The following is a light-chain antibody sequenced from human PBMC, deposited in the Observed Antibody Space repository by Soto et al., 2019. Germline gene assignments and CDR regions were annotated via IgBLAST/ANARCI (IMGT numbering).Light chain of an antibody. CDR3: QSLGTGIQV. V-gene: IGLV4-69*01. CDR1: SGYSTNA. CDR2: INYDGTH. Sequence: QTVVTQSPSASASLGASVKLTCTLSSGYSTNAIAWHQQQSEKGPRFLMKINYDGTHSKGDGFFDRFSGSSSGAERHLSISSLQSEDEDDYYCQSLGTGIQVFGGGTKLTVL. J-gene: IGLJ3*02.